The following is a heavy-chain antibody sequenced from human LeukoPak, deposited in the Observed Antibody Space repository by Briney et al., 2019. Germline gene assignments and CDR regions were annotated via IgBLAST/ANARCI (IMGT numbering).Heavy chain of an antibody. CDR1: GFTPSSYW. J-gene: IGHJ6*03. CDR2: IDSDGRDT. Sequence: SGRSLRLSCASSGFTPSSYWMHCVRQTPGKGLVWVARIDSDGRDTHYADSVKGRFTISRDNAQSTLYLQMNSLTGKDRAVYDCARGMLSRAGYHWYYYMDIWGKGATVTVSS. V-gene: IGHV3-74*01. CDR3: ARGMLSRAGYHWYYYMDI. D-gene: IGHD3-22*01.